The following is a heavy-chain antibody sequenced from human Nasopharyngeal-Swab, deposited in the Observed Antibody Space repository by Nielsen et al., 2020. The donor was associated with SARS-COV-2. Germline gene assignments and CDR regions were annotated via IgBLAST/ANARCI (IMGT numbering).Heavy chain of an antibody. J-gene: IGHJ6*03. V-gene: IGHV4-39*07. CDR3: ARERGRGGIWNYYYYYMDV. Sequence: ETLSLTCTVSGGSVNSGSYSWGWIRQPPGKGLEWIGSIYYSGSTYYNPSLKSRVTISVDTSKNQFSLKLSSVTAADTAVYYCARERGRGGIWNYYYYYMDVWGKGTTVTVSS. CDR2: IYYSGST. CDR1: GGSVNSGSYS. D-gene: IGHD3-10*01.